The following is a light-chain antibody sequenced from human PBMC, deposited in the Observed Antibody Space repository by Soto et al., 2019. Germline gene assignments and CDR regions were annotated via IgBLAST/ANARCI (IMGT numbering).Light chain of an antibody. CDR3: QQRSTWLT. Sequence: EIVLTQSPATLSLSPGERATLSCRASQSVSSYLAWYQQKPGQAPRLLIYDASSRATGIPARFSGSGSGTDFTLTISRLEPEDFAVYYCQQRSTWLTFGGGTKVEI. J-gene: IGKJ4*01. CDR1: QSVSSY. V-gene: IGKV3-11*01. CDR2: DAS.